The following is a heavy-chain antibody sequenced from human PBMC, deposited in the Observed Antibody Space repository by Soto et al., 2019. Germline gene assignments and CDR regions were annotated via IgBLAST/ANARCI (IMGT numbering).Heavy chain of an antibody. J-gene: IGHJ4*02. V-gene: IGHV1-8*01. CDR1: GYTFTNYN. CDR3: ARAEPYSTASPFDY. D-gene: IGHD6-6*01. Sequence: QVQLVQSGAEVKKPGASVKVSCKTSGYTFTNYNINWVRQATGQGLEWMGWMNPNSGNTGYAQKFHGRVTMTRNTSITTAYMELSSLRSGDTAVYYCARAEPYSTASPFDYGGQGTLVTVPS. CDR2: MNPNSGNT.